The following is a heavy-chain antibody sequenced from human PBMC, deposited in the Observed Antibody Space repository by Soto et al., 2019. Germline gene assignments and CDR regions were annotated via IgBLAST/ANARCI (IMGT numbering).Heavy chain of an antibody. CDR2: INPSGGST. D-gene: IGHD2-2*03. CDR1: GYTFTSYY. V-gene: IGHV1-46*01. CDR3: AREDRGYCSSTSCYSGDWFDP. Sequence: VQLVQSGAEVKKPGASVKVSCKASGYTFTSYYMHWVRQAPGQGLEWMGIINPSGGSTSYAQKFQGRVTMTRDTSTSTVYMELSSLRSEDTAVYYCAREDRGYCSSTSCYSGDWFDPWGQGTLVTVSS. J-gene: IGHJ5*02.